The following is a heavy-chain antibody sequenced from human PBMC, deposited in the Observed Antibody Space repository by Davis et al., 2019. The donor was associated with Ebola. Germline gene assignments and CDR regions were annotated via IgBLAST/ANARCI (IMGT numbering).Heavy chain of an antibody. J-gene: IGHJ6*02. CDR1: GFTFSGSA. D-gene: IGHD3-16*01. Sequence: PGGSLRLSCAASGFTFSGSAMHWVRQAPGKGLEWVGRIRSKANRYATAYAASVKGRFTISRDDSKNTAYLQMNSLKTEDTAVYYCTRHAGGGAGMDVWGQGTTVTVSS. CDR2: IRSKANRYAT. CDR3: TRHAGGGAGMDV. V-gene: IGHV3-73*01.